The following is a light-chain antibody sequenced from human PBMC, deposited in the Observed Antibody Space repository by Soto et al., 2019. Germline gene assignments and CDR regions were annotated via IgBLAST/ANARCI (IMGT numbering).Light chain of an antibody. CDR1: QSISSW. J-gene: IGKJ3*01. V-gene: IGKV1-5*01. CDR2: DAS. Sequence: DIQMTQSPSTLSESVGDRVTITCRASQSISSWLAWYQQKPGKAPKLLIYDASSLESGVPSRFSGSGSGTEFTLTISSLQPDDFATYYCQQYNSYSPAFGPGTKVDIK. CDR3: QQYNSYSPA.